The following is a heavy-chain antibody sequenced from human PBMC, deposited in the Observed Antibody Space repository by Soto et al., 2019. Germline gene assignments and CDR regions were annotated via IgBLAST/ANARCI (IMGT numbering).Heavy chain of an antibody. Sequence: QITLRESGPPLVKPTQTLTLTCTFSGFSLSTTGVGVGWIRQTPGKALEWLAFIYWNDDKRYNSFLNNRLAITRDTSQNQVVLALTDMAPVDTAPYYCVHRVLAGQQIDFWGQGTLVTVSS. CDR3: VHRVLAGQQIDF. CDR1: GFSLSTTGVG. D-gene: IGHD3-3*01. J-gene: IGHJ4*02. V-gene: IGHV2-5*01. CDR2: IYWNDDK.